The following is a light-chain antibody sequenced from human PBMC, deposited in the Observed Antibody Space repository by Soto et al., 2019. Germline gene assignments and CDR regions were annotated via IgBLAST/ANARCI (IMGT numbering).Light chain of an antibody. CDR1: SSDVGGYNY. J-gene: IGLJ2*01. V-gene: IGLV2-8*01. CDR2: EVS. CDR3: SSCAGNNNLV. Sequence: QSALTQPPSASGSPGQSVTISCTGTSSDVGGYNYVSWYQQHPGKAPKLMISEVSKRPSGVPDRFSGSKSGNTASLTVSGLQAEDEGDYYCSSCAGNNNLVFGGGTKLTVL.